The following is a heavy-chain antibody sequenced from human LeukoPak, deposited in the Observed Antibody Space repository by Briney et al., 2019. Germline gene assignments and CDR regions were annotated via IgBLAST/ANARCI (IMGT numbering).Heavy chain of an antibody. CDR2: ISGSGDNS. Sequence: PGVSLRLSCAASGFTFSSYAMSWVRQAPGKGLEWVSAISGSGDNSYYAASVKGRFTISRDNPKNTVYLQMNSLRAEDTAVYYCAKCNGVTCYSSSDYWGQGTLVTVSS. D-gene: IGHD2-15*01. CDR3: AKCNGVTCYSSSDY. V-gene: IGHV3-23*01. CDR1: GFTFSSYA. J-gene: IGHJ4*02.